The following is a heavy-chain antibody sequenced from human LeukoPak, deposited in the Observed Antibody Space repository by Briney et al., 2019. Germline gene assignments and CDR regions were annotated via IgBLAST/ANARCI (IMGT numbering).Heavy chain of an antibody. D-gene: IGHD3-3*02. CDR1: GGSISSYY. J-gene: IGHJ4*02. V-gene: IGHV4-59*01. CDR3: ARDQDIRGFDY. Sequence: TSETLSLTCTVSGGSISSYYWSWIRQPPGKGLEWIGYIYYSGSTNYNPSLKSRVTISVDTSKNQFSLKLSSVTAADTAVYYCARDQDIRGFDYWGQGTLVTVSP. CDR2: IYYSGST.